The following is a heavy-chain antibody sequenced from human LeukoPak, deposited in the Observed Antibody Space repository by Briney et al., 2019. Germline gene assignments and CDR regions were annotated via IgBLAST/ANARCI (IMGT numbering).Heavy chain of an antibody. J-gene: IGHJ4*02. Sequence: GGSLRLSCAASGFTFSSYWMHWVRQAPGKGLVWVSRINSDGSSTRYADPVKGRFTISRDNAKNTLYLQMNSLRAEDTAVYYCARDSPHSSNDFHYWGQGTLVTVSS. D-gene: IGHD6-13*01. V-gene: IGHV3-74*01. CDR1: GFTFSSYW. CDR3: ARDSPHSSNDFHY. CDR2: INSDGSST.